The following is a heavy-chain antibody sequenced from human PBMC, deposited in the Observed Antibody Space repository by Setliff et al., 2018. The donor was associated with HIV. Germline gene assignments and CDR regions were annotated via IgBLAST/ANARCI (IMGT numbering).Heavy chain of an antibody. D-gene: IGHD3-3*01. V-gene: IGHV1-18*03. CDR3: ARLIKHYDVWSGYYGAYYYYMDV. Sequence: ASVKVSCKASGYMFTNYDINWVRQAPGQGLEWMGWITPYNNNTQYTQHLQGSVTMTTDTYTSTAYMDLRSLRSDDMAVYYCARLIKHYDVWSGYYGAYYYYMDVWGTGTTVTVSS. CDR2: ITPYNNNT. CDR1: GYMFTNYD. J-gene: IGHJ6*03.